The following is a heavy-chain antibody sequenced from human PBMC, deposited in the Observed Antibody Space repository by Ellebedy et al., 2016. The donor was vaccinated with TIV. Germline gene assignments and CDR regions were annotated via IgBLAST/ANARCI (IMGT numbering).Heavy chain of an antibody. CDR3: ARAREPGYFAYYYYGMDV. CDR1: GFAFGDYY. D-gene: IGHD3-9*01. Sequence: GESLKISCKPSGFAFGDYYMSWVRQAPGKGPEWLSYITNTGHTVYYADSVKGRFTVARDNARNSMYLQMESLRVEDTAIYYCARAREPGYFAYYYYGMDVWGQGTTVTVSS. V-gene: IGHV3-11*01. CDR2: ITNTGHTV. J-gene: IGHJ6*02.